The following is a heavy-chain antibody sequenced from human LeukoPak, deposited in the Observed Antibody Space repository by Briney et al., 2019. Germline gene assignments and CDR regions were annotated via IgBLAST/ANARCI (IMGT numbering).Heavy chain of an antibody. Sequence: GGSLRLSCAASGFTFDDYAMHWVRQAPGKGLEWVSGISWNSGSIGYADSVKGRFTISRDNAKNSLYLQMNSLRAEDTALYCCAKAGYYDSSGYIDYWGQGTLVTVSS. J-gene: IGHJ4*02. V-gene: IGHV3-9*01. CDR1: GFTFDDYA. D-gene: IGHD3-22*01. CDR3: AKAGYYDSSGYIDY. CDR2: ISWNSGSI.